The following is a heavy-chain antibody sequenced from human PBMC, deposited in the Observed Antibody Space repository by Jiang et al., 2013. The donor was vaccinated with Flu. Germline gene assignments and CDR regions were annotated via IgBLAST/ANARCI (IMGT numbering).Heavy chain of an antibody. J-gene: IGHJ5*02. D-gene: IGHD2-2*01. CDR2: INPSDGST. CDR3: ARDVVPAAIAGHLENWFDP. Sequence: SGAEVKKPGASVKVSCKASGYTFTSYYMHWVRQAPGQGLEWMGIINPSDGSTSYAQKFQGRVTMARDTSTSTVYMELSSLRSEDTAVYYCARDVVPAAIAGHLENWFDPWGPGNPGHRLL. V-gene: IGHV1-46*01. CDR1: GYTFTSYY.